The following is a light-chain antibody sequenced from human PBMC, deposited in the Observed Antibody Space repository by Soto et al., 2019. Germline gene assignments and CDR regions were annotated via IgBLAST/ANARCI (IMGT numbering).Light chain of an antibody. CDR2: EVS. V-gene: IGLV2-14*01. J-gene: IGLJ1*01. Sequence: QSVLTQPASVSGSPGQWITISCTGTSSDVGGYNYVSWYQQHPGKAPKLMIYEVSNRPLGVSNRFSGSKSGNTASLTISGLQAEDEADYYCTSYTSSSTLDVFGTGTKVT. CDR3: TSYTSSSTLDV. CDR1: SSDVGGYNY.